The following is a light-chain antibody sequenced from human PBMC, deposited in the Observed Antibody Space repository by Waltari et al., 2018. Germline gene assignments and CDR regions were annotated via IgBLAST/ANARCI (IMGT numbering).Light chain of an antibody. CDR1: QSVSIY. Sequence: EIVLTQSPATLSLSPGERATLSCTASQSVSIYLAWYQQKPGQAPRLLIYDASNRATGIPARFSGRGSGTDFTLTINSLEPEDFAVYYCQQRSEWPRTFGGGPGWRSN. V-gene: IGKV3-11*01. J-gene: IGKJ4*01. CDR3: QQRSEWPRT. CDR2: DAS.